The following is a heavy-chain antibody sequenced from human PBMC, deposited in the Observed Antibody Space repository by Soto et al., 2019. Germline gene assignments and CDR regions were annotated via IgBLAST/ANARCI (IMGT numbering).Heavy chain of an antibody. Sequence: ASVKDSCKASRNTFTSYDINWVRQATGHGLEWMGWINPNSGNIGYAQKFQGRVTMTRDTAIRTAYMEVSRLRSDDTAVYYCARGRASRIYYLYDYWGQGNWVTVSS. V-gene: IGHV1-8*01. CDR2: INPNSGNI. CDR3: ARGRASRIYYLYDY. CDR1: RNTFTSYD. D-gene: IGHD3-10*01. J-gene: IGHJ4*02.